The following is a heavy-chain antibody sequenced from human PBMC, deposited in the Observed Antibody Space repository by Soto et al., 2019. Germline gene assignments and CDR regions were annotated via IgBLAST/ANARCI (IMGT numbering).Heavy chain of an antibody. V-gene: IGHV2-5*01. D-gene: IGHD6-6*01. J-gene: IGHJ4*02. CDR1: GFSLSTSGVG. CDR3: AHRIAARICY. CDR2: IYWNDDK. Sequence: SGHAGEPTQTLTLTCTFSGFSLSTSGVGVGWIRQPPGKALEWLALIYWNDDKRYSPSLKSRLTITKDTSKNQVVLTMTNMDPVDTATYYCAHRIAARICYWGQGTLVTVSS.